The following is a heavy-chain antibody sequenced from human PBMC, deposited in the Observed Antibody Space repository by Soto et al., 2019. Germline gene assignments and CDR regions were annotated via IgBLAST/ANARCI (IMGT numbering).Heavy chain of an antibody. CDR3: AICGGDCYSRAFDI. Sequence: ASVKVSCKASGNTFTSYAMHWVRQAPGQRLERMGWINAGTGNGNTKYSQKFQGRVTITRDASASTAYMELSSLRSEDTAVYYCAICGGDCYSRAFDIWGQGTMVTVSS. V-gene: IGHV1-3*01. CDR1: GNTFTSYA. CDR2: INAGTGNGNT. D-gene: IGHD2-21*02. J-gene: IGHJ3*02.